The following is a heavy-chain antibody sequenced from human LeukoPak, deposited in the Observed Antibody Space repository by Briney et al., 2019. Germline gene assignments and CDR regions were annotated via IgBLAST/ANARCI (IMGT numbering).Heavy chain of an antibody. V-gene: IGHV5-51*01. Sequence: GESQKISCKGSGYSFTSYWIGWVRQMPGKGLEWMGIIYPGDSDTRYSPSFQGQVTISADKSISTAYLQWSSLKASDTAMYYCAISTYYYGSGDPDWFDPWGQGTLVTVSS. J-gene: IGHJ5*02. D-gene: IGHD3-10*01. CDR2: IYPGDSDT. CDR3: AISTYYYGSGDPDWFDP. CDR1: GYSFTSYW.